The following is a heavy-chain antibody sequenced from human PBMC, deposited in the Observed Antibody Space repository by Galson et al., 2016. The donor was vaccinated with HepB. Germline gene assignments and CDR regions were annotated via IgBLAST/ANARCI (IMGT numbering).Heavy chain of an antibody. J-gene: IGHJ4*02. CDR2: INGDGSQG. Sequence: APGKGLEWVGDINGDGSQGSYVDSVKGRFTISRDNAKNSLYLQVNGLRAEDTAVYYCARGTPLPGIDFWGQGTPVTVS. V-gene: IGHV3-7*01. CDR3: ARGTPLPGIDF.